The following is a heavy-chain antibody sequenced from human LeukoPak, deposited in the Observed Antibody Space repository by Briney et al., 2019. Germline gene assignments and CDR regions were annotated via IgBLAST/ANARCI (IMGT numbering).Heavy chain of an antibody. CDR3: ARGGYYGSGNDFRFDP. CDR2: INLRGST. J-gene: IGHJ5*02. V-gene: IGHV4-34*01. CDR1: GGSFNDYY. D-gene: IGHD3-10*01. Sequence: MASETLSLTCAVYGGSFNDYYWNWVRQPPGKGLEWIGEINLRGSTTYNPSLKSRVTIALDESKNQFSLKLISVTAADTAVYYCARGGYYGSGNDFRFDPWGQGTLVTVSS.